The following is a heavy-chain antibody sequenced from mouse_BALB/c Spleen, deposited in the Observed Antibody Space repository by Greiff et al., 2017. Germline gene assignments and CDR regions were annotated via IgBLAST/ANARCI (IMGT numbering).Heavy chain of an antibody. CDR1: GFSLTSYG. V-gene: IGHV2-9*02. D-gene: IGHD2-14*01. Sequence: ESGPGLVAPSQSLSITCTVSGFSLTSYGVHWVRQPPGKGLEWLGVIWAGGSTNYNSALMSRLSISKDNSKSQVFLKMNSLQTDDTAMYYCATYYRYDNYAMDYWGQGTSVTVSS. CDR2: IWAGGST. CDR3: ATYYRYDNYAMDY. J-gene: IGHJ4*01.